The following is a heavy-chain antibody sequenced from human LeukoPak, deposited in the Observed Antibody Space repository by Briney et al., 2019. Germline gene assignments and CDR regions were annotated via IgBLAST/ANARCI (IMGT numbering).Heavy chain of an antibody. J-gene: IGHJ4*02. V-gene: IGHV1-18*01. CDR2: ISGYNGDL. CDR1: GYTFSSHG. Sequence: GASVKVSCKASGYTFSSHGITWVRQAPGQGLEWMGWISGYNGDLNYAQKLQGRVTMTTDTSTNTVYMELRSLRSDDTAVYYCARGRYGMPAHYWGQGTLVTVSS. D-gene: IGHD6-19*01. CDR3: ARGRYGMPAHY.